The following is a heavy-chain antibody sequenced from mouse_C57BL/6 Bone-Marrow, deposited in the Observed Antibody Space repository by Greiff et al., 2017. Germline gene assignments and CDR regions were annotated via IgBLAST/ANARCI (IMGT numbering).Heavy chain of an antibody. V-gene: IGHV1-81*01. CDR3: ARCIGKNFDY. CDR2: IYPRSGNT. J-gene: IGHJ2*01. CDR1: GYTFTSYG. D-gene: IGHD2-14*01. Sequence: VKLMESGAELARPGASVKLSCKASGYTFTSYGISWVKQRTGQGLEWIGEIYPRSGNTYYNEKLKGKATLTADKSSSTAYMELRSLTSEDAAVYFCARCIGKNFDYWGQGTTLTVSS.